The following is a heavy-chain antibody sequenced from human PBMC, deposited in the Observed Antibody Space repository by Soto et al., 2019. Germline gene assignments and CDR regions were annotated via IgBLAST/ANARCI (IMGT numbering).Heavy chain of an antibody. CDR1: GYTFTSYA. CDR2: INAGNGNT. J-gene: IGHJ5*02. D-gene: IGHD1-26*01. Sequence: GASVKVSCKASGYTFTSYAMHWVRQAPGQRLEWMGWINAGNGNTKYSQKFQGRVTITRDTSASTAYMELNSLRAEDTAVYYCARVVGAPNWFDPWGQGTLVTVSS. V-gene: IGHV1-3*01. CDR3: ARVVGAPNWFDP.